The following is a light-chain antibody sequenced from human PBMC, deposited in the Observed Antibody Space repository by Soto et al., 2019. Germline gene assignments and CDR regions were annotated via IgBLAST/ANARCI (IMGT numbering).Light chain of an antibody. J-gene: IGKJ1*01. Sequence: DIQLTQSPSCLSASVGDRFTITCRASQAISNRLNWFQHKPGKAPKLLIYGGSTLVGGVPPRFSASGSGPDFTLTISSLQPEDFATYFCQKSYSAPWTFGQGTKVEVK. CDR1: QAISNR. V-gene: IGKV1-39*01. CDR3: QKSYSAPWT. CDR2: GGS.